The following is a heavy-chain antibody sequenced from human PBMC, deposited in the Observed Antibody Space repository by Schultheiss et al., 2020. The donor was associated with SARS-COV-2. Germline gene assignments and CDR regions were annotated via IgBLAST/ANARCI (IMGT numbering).Heavy chain of an antibody. CDR3: TRGDAFDI. CDR2: ILYDGSNK. V-gene: IGHV3-30*01. J-gene: IGHJ3*02. Sequence: SCAASGFTFNNYAMHWVRQAPGKGLEWVAVILYDGSNKYYADSVKGRFTISRDNSKNTLYLQMNSLRADDTAVYYCTRGDAFDIWGQGTMVTVSS. CDR1: GFTFNNYA.